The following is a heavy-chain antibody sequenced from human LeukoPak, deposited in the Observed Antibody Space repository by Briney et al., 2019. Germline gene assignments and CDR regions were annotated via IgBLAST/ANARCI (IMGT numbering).Heavy chain of an antibody. J-gene: IGHJ4*02. Sequence: SETLSLTCTVSGGSISGYFWAWIRQPAGKGLEWIGRIYSSGSNNYNPSLKSRVTMSLDTSKNHFSLNLTSVTAADTAVYYCAREPTSGREPTSGRPLDYWGQGTLVTVSS. CDR2: IYSSGSN. D-gene: IGHD5-12*01. V-gene: IGHV4-4*07. CDR3: AREPTSGREPTSGRPLDY. CDR1: GGSISGYF.